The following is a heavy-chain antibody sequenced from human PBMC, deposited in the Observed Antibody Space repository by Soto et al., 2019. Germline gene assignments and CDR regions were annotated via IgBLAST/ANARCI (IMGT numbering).Heavy chain of an antibody. CDR2: ITAYNGNA. J-gene: IGHJ4*02. CDR3: ARGELLWFGVFPTAYFDF. D-gene: IGHD3-10*01. CDR1: GYTFANYG. V-gene: IGHV1-18*04. Sequence: QVQLVQSGPEVKKPGASVKVSCKSSGYTFANYGVSWVRQAPGQGLEWMGCITAYNGNANYSQKFQGRVTVTTDTSTSTVYMELRGLRSDDTALYYCARGELLWFGVFPTAYFDFWGQGTLVTVSS.